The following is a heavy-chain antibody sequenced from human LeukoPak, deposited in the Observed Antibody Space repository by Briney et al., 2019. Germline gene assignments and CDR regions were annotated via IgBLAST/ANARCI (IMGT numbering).Heavy chain of an antibody. D-gene: IGHD2-21*02. V-gene: IGHV4-39*01. Sequence: SETLSLTCTVSGGSISSSSYYWGWIRQPPGKGLEWLGSIYYSGSTYYNPSLKSRVTISVDTSKNQFSLKLSSVTAADTAVYYCARRPIVVVTATTFPISRYFDYWGQGTLVTVSP. CDR1: GGSISSSSYY. CDR3: ARRPIVVVTATTFPISRYFDY. J-gene: IGHJ4*02. CDR2: IYYSGST.